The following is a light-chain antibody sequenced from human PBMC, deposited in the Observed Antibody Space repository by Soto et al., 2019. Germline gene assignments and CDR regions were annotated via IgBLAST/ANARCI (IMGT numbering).Light chain of an antibody. J-gene: IGLJ3*02. CDR3: QSYDNSLSGSWV. CDR1: SSDVGAYNF. Sequence: QSALTQPRSVSGSPGQSVTISCTGSSSDVGAYNFASWYQQHPGAAPKLLIHDVNKRPPGVPDRFSASKSGNTASLTISGLQAEDEADYYCQSYDNSLSGSWVFGGGTKVTVL. V-gene: IGLV2-11*01. CDR2: DVN.